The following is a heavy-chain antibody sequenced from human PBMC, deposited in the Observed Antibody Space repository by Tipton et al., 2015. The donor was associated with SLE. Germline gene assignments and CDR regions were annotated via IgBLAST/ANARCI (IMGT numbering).Heavy chain of an antibody. D-gene: IGHD3-16*02. CDR1: GGSISSSSYY. CDR2: IYYSGST. V-gene: IGHV4-39*07. Sequence: TLSLTCTVSGGSISSSSYYWGWIRQPPGKGLEWIGSIYYSGSTDYNPSLKSRVTMSMDTSKNQFSLKLNSVTAADTAVYYCARWGSFYYCMDVWGKGTTVTVSS. CDR3: ARWGSFYYCMDV. J-gene: IGHJ6*03.